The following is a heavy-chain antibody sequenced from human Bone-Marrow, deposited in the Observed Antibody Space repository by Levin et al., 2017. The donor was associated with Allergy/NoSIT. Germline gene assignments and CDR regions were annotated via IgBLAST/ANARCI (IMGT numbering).Heavy chain of an antibody. V-gene: IGHV4-59*01. CDR2: IYYSGST. Sequence: SETLSLTCTVSGGSISSYYWSWIRQPPGKGLEWIGYIYYSGSTNYNPSLKSRVTISVDTSKNQFSLKLSSVTAADTAVYYCARGSTWYYYDSSGYYTEYFQHWGQGTLVTVSS. J-gene: IGHJ1*01. CDR1: GGSISSYY. CDR3: ARGSTWYYYDSSGYYTEYFQH. D-gene: IGHD3-22*01.